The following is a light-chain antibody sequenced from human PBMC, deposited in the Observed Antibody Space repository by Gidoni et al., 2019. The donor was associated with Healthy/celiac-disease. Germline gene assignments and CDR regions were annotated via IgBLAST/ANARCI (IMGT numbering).Light chain of an antibody. V-gene: IGKV3-20*01. CDR3: QQYGSSPFT. J-gene: IGKJ3*01. Sequence: EIVLTQYPGTLSLSPGERATLSCRASQSVSSSYLAWYQQKPGQAPRLLIYGASSRATGIPDRFSGSGSGTDFSLPIRRLEPEDFAVYYCQQYGSSPFTFXPXTKVDIK. CDR2: GAS. CDR1: QSVSSSY.